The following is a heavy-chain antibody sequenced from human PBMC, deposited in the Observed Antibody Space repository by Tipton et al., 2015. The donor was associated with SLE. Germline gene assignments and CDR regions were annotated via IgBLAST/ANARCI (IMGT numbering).Heavy chain of an antibody. CDR3: ARLRVYGDYFY. J-gene: IGHJ4*02. CDR1: GYSISSGFY. CDR2: IYYSGNT. D-gene: IGHD4-17*01. Sequence: TLSLTCAVSGYSISSGFYWAWIRQPPGKGLEWIGSIYYSGNTYYNPSLKSRVTISVDTSKNQFSLQLNSVTAADTAVYYCARLRVYGDYFYWGQGTLVTVSS. V-gene: IGHV4-38-2*01.